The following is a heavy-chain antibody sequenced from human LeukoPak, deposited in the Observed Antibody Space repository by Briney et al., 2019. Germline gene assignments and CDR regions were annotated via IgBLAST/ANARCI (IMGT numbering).Heavy chain of an antibody. V-gene: IGHV4-59*01. J-gene: IGHJ3*02. CDR3: ARHFRVGIADSLYAFDI. CDR1: GGSISSYY. Sequence: SETLSLTCTVSGGSISSYYWSWIRQPPGKGLERIGYIYYRGSTNYTPSLKRRVTISVDTSNNQFSLKLSSVTAADTAVYYCARHFRVGIADSLYAFDIWGQGTVVTVSS. CDR2: IYYRGST. D-gene: IGHD6-13*01.